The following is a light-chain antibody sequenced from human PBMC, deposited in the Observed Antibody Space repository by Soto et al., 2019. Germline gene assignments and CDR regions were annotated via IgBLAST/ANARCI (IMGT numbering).Light chain of an antibody. CDR3: QSYDSSLSEPL. V-gene: IGLV1-40*01. CDR2: GNT. Sequence: QSVLTQPPSVSGAPGQRVTISCPGTSSNIGAGYDVHWYQQLPGTAPKLLIYGNTNRPSGVPYRFSGSKSGTSASLAITGLQAEDEVDYYCQSYDSSLSEPLFGGGTKGTVL. CDR1: SSNIGAGYD. J-gene: IGLJ2*01.